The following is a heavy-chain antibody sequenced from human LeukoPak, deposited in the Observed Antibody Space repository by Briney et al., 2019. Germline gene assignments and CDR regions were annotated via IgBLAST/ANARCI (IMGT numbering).Heavy chain of an antibody. J-gene: IGHJ4*02. Sequence: AASVKVSCKASGYSFTSNYINWVRQAPGQGLEWMGMIYPRDGSTSYAQKFQGRVTVTRDTSTSTVHMELSGLRSEDTAVYYCARDQEAFDYWGQGTLVTVSS. V-gene: IGHV1-46*01. CDR2: IYPRDGST. CDR3: ARDQEAFDY. CDR1: GYSFTSNY.